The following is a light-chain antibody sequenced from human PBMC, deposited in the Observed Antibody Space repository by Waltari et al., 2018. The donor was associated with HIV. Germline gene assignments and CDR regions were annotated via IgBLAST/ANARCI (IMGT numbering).Light chain of an antibody. Sequence: EIVLTQSPGTLSLSPGERATLSCRASQSVSSSYLAWYQKKPGQAPRLLIYGASSRATGIPDRFSGSGSGTDFTLTISRLELEDFAVYYCQQYGSSPPVTFGQGTRLEIK. CDR2: GAS. J-gene: IGKJ5*01. CDR3: QQYGSSPPVT. CDR1: QSVSSSY. V-gene: IGKV3-20*01.